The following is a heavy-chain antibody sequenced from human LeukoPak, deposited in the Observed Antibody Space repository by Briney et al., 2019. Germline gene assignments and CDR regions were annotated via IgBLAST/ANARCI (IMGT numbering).Heavy chain of an antibody. CDR1: GGSISSYY. V-gene: IGHV4-4*07. Sequence: SETLSLTCTVSGGSISSYYWSWIRQPAGQGLEWIGRIYTSGSTNYNPSLKSRVTMSVDTSKNQFSLKLSSVTAADTAVYYCASLYRGNQLLARRDAFDIWGQGTMVTVSS. J-gene: IGHJ3*02. CDR3: ASLYRGNQLLARRDAFDI. D-gene: IGHD2-2*01. CDR2: IYTSGST.